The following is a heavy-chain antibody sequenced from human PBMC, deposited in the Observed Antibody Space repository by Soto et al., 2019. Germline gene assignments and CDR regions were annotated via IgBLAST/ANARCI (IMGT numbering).Heavy chain of an antibody. Sequence: PGGSLRLSCAASGFTFSSYGMHWVRQAPGKGLEWVAVISYDGSNKYYADSVKGRFTISRDNSKNTLYLQMNSLRAEDTAVYYCAKDRVITMVRVKGGMDVWGQGTTVTVSS. J-gene: IGHJ6*02. D-gene: IGHD3-10*01. CDR3: AKDRVITMVRVKGGMDV. CDR1: GFTFSSYG. V-gene: IGHV3-30*18. CDR2: ISYDGSNK.